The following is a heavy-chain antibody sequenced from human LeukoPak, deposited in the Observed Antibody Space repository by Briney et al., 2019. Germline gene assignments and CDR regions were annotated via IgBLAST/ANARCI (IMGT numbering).Heavy chain of an antibody. D-gene: IGHD3-10*01. CDR1: GFTFSSSW. V-gene: IGHV3-7*03. CDR2: IKQDGTEE. J-gene: IGHJ6*02. Sequence: GGSLGLSCVASGFTFSSSWMSWVRRAPGKGLEWVANIKQDGTEEYYVDSVRGRFSISKDNAKNSLYLQMNSLRAEDTAVYYCARNYGSGTHYGMDVWGQGTTVTVSS. CDR3: ARNYGSGTHYGMDV.